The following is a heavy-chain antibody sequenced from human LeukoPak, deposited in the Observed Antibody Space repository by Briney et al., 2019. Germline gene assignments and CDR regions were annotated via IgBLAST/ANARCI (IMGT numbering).Heavy chain of an antibody. CDR1: GGFISSSNW. Sequence: SETLSLTCAVSGGFISSSNWWSWVRQPPGKGLEWIGEIYHSGSTNYNPSLKSRVTISVDKSKNQFSLKLSSVTAADTAVYYCATYDSSGYYGLDAFDIWGQGTMVTVSS. CDR2: IYHSGST. D-gene: IGHD3-22*01. V-gene: IGHV4-4*02. CDR3: ATYDSSGYYGLDAFDI. J-gene: IGHJ3*02.